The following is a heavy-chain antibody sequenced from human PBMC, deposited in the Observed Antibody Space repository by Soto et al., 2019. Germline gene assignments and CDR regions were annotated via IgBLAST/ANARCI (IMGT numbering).Heavy chain of an antibody. Sequence: GASVKVSCKASGYTFTSYDINWVRQATGQGLEWMGWMNPNSGNTGYAQKFQGRVTMTRNTSISTAYMELSSLRSEDTAVYYCARGPYCSSTSCLGWFDPWGQGTLVTVSS. CDR2: MNPNSGNT. V-gene: IGHV1-8*01. J-gene: IGHJ5*02. CDR1: GYTFTSYD. CDR3: ARGPYCSSTSCLGWFDP. D-gene: IGHD2-2*01.